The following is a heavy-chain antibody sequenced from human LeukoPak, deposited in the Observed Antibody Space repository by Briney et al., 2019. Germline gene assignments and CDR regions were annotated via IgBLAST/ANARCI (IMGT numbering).Heavy chain of an antibody. CDR2: ISRSGSTK. V-gene: IGHV3-48*04. CDR1: GFTFSSYG. D-gene: IGHD2-15*01. J-gene: IGHJ6*03. Sequence: GGSLRLSCAASGFTFSSYGMTWVRQAPGKGLEWVSSISRSGSTKYYADSVKGRFTISRDNAKNSLFLQMNSLRAEDTAVYYCARVLRYCSGGNCYSGGLGYMDVWGKGTTVTISS. CDR3: ARVLRYCSGGNCYSGGLGYMDV.